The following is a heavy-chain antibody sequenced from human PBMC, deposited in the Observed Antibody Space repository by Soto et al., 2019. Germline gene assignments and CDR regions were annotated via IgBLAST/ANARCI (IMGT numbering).Heavy chain of an antibody. V-gene: IGHV1-2*04. J-gene: IGHJ5*02. CDR3: AREYYGSGSYYNVINWFDP. Sequence: ASVKVSCKASGYTFTGYYMHWVRQAPGQGLEWMGWINPNSGGTNYAQKFQGWVTMTRDTSISTAYMELSRLRSDDTAVYYCAREYYGSGSYYNVINWFDPWGQGTLVIVSS. CDR1: GYTFTGYY. D-gene: IGHD3-10*01. CDR2: INPNSGGT.